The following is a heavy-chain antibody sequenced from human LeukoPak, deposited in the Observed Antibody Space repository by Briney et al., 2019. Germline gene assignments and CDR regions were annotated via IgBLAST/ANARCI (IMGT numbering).Heavy chain of an antibody. CDR2: IYPGDSGT. V-gene: IGHV5-51*01. CDR1: GYSFTSNW. Sequence: GESLKISCKGSGYSFTSNWIGWVSQMPGKGLEWMGIIYPGDSGTRYSPSFQGQVTISVDKSITTAYLQWTSLKASDTAMYYCAKVYNDYSFDYWGQGTLVTVSS. CDR3: AKVYNDYSFDY. D-gene: IGHD4-11*01. J-gene: IGHJ4*02.